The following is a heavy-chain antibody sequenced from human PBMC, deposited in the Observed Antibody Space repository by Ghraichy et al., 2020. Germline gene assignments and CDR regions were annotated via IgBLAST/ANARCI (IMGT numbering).Heavy chain of an antibody. CDR2: IFYTGGT. J-gene: IGHJ5*01. V-gene: IGHV4-39*02. D-gene: IGHD6-19*01. Sequence: SQTLSLTCSVSGDSINSNNYYWGWIRQSPGMGLEWIGSIFYTGGTYYNPSLKSRVTMSVDNSKSHFSLKLTSVTATDTAVYYCARLGPHIAVAGSGGIDSWGHGTLVTVSS. CDR3: ARLGPHIAVAGSGGIDS. CDR1: GDSINSNNYY.